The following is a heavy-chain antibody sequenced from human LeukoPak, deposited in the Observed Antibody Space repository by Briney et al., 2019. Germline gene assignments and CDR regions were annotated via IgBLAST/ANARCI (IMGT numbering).Heavy chain of an antibody. CDR3: ARDRQQGIPYQPMEY. D-gene: IGHD7-27*01. J-gene: IGHJ4*02. CDR1: GFTFSNYA. CDR2: ISSSSSTV. Sequence: GGSLRLSCAASGFTFSNYAMNWVRQAPGKGLEWISYISSSSSTVYYEDSVKGRFTISRDNARNSLYLQMNSLRDEDTAVYYCARDRQQGIPYQPMEYWGQGTLVTVSS. V-gene: IGHV3-48*02.